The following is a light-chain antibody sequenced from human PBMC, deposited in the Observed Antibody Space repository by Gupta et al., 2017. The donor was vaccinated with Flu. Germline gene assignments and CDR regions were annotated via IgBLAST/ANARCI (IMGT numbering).Light chain of an antibody. CDR1: SLRSYY. CDR3: NSRDSSGTWV. V-gene: IGLV3-19*01. CDR2: GKN. Sequence: LGQTVRITCQGDSLRSYYASWYQQKPGQAPVLVIYGKNNRPSGIPDRFSGSSSGNTASLTITGAQAEDEADYYCNSRDSSGTWVFGGGTKLTGL. J-gene: IGLJ3*02.